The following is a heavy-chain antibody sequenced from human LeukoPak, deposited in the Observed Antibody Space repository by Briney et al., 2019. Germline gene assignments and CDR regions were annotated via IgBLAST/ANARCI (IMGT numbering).Heavy chain of an antibody. Sequence: SETLSLTCSLSGGFISINTHYWGWIRQTRGKGPEWIVSVFYSGTTYFNPSLNGRLTISVDTSKNQFSLKLRSVTAADTAVYYCARGLGVLLWFGELEKFDYWGQGTLVTVSS. V-gene: IGHV4-39*01. CDR1: GGFISINTHY. CDR2: VFYSGTT. J-gene: IGHJ4*02. CDR3: ARGLGVLLWFGELEKFDY. D-gene: IGHD3-10*01.